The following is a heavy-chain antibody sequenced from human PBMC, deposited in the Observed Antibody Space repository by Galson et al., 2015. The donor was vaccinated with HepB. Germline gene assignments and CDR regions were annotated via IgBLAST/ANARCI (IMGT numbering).Heavy chain of an antibody. Sequence: SLRLSCAASGFTFSSYAMHWVRQAPGKGLEWVAVISYDGSNKYYADSVKGRFTISRDNSKNTLYLQMNSLRAEDTAVYYCARGGSSGWWTYYYYGMDVWGQGTTVIVSS. CDR2: ISYDGSNK. CDR3: ARGGSSGWWTYYYYGMDV. CDR1: GFTFSSYA. D-gene: IGHD6-19*01. J-gene: IGHJ6*02. V-gene: IGHV3-30-3*01.